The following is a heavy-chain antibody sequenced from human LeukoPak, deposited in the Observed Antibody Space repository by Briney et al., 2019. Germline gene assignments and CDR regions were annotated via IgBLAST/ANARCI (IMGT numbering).Heavy chain of an antibody. CDR1: GGSISSSSYY. V-gene: IGHV4-39*01. J-gene: IGHJ4*02. D-gene: IGHD3-22*01. CDR3: ARRVVTITPHFDY. Sequence: PSETLPLTCTVPGGSISSSSYYWDWIRQPPGKGLEWIGTIYYSGDTYYNPSLKSRVTISVDTSKNQFSLKLSSVTAADTAVYYCARRVVTITPHFDYWGQGTLVTVSS. CDR2: IYYSGDT.